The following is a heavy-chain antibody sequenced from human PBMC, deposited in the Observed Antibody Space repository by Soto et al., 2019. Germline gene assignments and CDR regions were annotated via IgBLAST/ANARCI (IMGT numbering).Heavy chain of an antibody. D-gene: IGHD3-10*01. V-gene: IGHV4-59*08. J-gene: IGHJ6*02. CDR3: ARHVNYGSGSYDYYYGMVV. CDR1: GGSISSYY. CDR2: IYYSGST. Sequence: QVQLQESGPGLVKPSETLSLTCTVSGGSISSYYWSWIRQPPGKGLEWIGYIYYSGSTNYNPSLKSRVTMSVDTSKNQFSLKLSSVTAADTAVYYCARHVNYGSGSYDYYYGMVVWGQGTTVTVSS.